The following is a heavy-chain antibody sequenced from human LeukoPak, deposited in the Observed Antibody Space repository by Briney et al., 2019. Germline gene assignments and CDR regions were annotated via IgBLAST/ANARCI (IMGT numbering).Heavy chain of an antibody. CDR2: ISYDGSNK. J-gene: IGHJ4*02. Sequence: GGSLRLSCAASGFTFSHYGMHWVRQTPGKGLEWVAVISYDGSNKYYADSVKGRFTISRDNSKNTLYLQMNSLRAEDTAVYYCAKDRGYSSSWTDYWGQGTLVTVSS. D-gene: IGHD6-13*01. CDR1: GFTFSHYG. CDR3: AKDRGYSSSWTDY. V-gene: IGHV3-30*18.